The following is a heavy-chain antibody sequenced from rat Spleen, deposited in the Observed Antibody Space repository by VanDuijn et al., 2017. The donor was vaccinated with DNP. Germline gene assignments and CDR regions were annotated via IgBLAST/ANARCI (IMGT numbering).Heavy chain of an antibody. CDR2: IGSPAYAP. Sequence: EVQLVESGGGLVQPGRSLKLSCAGSGFTFSDYNMAWVRQAPAKGLEWVAYIGSPAYAPYYADSVKGRFTISRDNAKSTLYLQMNSLRSEDMATYYCVRWNSGHFDYWGQGVMVTVSS. D-gene: IGHD4-3*01. V-gene: IGHV5-22*01. J-gene: IGHJ2*01. CDR3: VRWNSGHFDY. CDR1: GFTFSDYN.